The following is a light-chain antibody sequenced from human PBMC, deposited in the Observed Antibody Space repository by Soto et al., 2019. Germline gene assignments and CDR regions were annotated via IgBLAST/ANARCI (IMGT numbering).Light chain of an antibody. CDR2: GNS. CDR1: SPHIGAGYD. J-gene: IGLJ1*01. CDR3: QSYDSSLSGDV. Sequence: QSVLTQPPSVSGAPGQRVTISCTGRSPHIGAGYDGHWYQQLPGTAPKLLIYGNSNRPSGVPDRFSGSKSGTSAALAITGLQAEDEAYYYCQSYDSSLSGDVFGTGTKVTVL. V-gene: IGLV1-40*01.